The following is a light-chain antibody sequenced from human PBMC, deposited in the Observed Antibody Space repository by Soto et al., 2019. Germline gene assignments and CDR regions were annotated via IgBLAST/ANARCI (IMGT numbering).Light chain of an antibody. J-gene: IGLJ1*01. CDR3: TSFAGTTFV. CDR1: SSDVGAYNY. Sequence: QSALTQPLSASGSPGQSVTISCTGTSSDVGAYNYVSWYQQHPDKAPKLMIYEVIKRPSGVPDRFSGSKSGNTASLTVSGLQAEDEADYYCTSFAGTTFVFGTGTKVTVL. V-gene: IGLV2-8*01. CDR2: EVI.